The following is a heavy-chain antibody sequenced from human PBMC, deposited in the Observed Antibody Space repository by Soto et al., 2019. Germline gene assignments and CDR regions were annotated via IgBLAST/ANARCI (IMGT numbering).Heavy chain of an antibody. D-gene: IGHD2-8*01. V-gene: IGHV4-59*01. Sequence: LSLTCTVSGGSISSYYWSWIRQPPGKGLEWIGYIYYSGSTNYNPSLKSRVTISVDTSKNQSSLKLSSVTAADTAVYYCAREPWVSNGNYFDYWGQGTLVTVSS. CDR3: AREPWVSNGNYFDY. CDR1: GGSISSYY. CDR2: IYYSGST. J-gene: IGHJ4*02.